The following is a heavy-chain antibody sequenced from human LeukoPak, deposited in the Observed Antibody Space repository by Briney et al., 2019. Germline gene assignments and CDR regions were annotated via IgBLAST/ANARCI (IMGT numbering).Heavy chain of an antibody. CDR1: GFAFGRYA. CDR3: ATDPAGTTGRDDAFDI. CDR2: ISHDGGNT. D-gene: IGHD1-1*01. V-gene: IGHV3-30-3*01. Sequence: PGTSLRLSCEASGFAFGRYAMHWVRQAPGRGLEWVAVISHDGGNTNSGEAVRGRFTLSRDNLMNTLYLQMNSLRGEDTALYYYATDPAGTTGRDDAFDIRGQGTMVTVSS. J-gene: IGHJ3*02.